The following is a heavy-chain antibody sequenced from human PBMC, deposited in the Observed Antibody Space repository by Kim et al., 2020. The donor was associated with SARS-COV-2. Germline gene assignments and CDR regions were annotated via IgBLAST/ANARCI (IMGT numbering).Heavy chain of an antibody. J-gene: IGHJ3*01. CDR1: GGSISSYY. CDR3: ARAVNIYGSDAFDV. D-gene: IGHD5-18*01. Sequence: SETLSLTCTVSGGSISSYYWNWIRQSPGKGLEWIGYLYYTGRTNYNPALKSRVTISVDTSKNQLSLKLTSVSAADTAVYYCARAVNIYGSDAFDVWGQGT. V-gene: IGHV4-59*13. CDR2: LYYTGRT.